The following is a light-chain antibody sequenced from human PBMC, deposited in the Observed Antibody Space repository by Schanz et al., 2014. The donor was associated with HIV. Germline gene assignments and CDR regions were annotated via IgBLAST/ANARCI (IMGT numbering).Light chain of an antibody. CDR3: HHYGDSRGT. CDR1: QSVSSSY. V-gene: IGKV3-20*01. CDR2: ANS. Sequence: EIVLTQSPGTLSLSPGERATLSCRASQSVSSSYLVWYQHRRGQAPRLLVYANSFRATGVPDRFSGTGSGTDFTLTISRLEPDDFAVYYCHHYGDSRGTFGGGTEVDI. J-gene: IGKJ4*02.